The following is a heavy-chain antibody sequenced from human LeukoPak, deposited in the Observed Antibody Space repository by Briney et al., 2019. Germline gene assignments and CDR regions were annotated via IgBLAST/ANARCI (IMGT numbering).Heavy chain of an antibody. V-gene: IGHV4-59*08. CDR3: AGAYGDHDY. CDR2: IYYSGRS. CDR1: GVSISSFY. Sequence: SETLSLTCTVSGVSISSFYWSWIRQPPGKGLEWIGYIYYSGRSSYNPSLKSRVTISLDTSKNQFSLKLSSVTAADTAVYYCAGAYGDHDYWGQGTLVTVSS. J-gene: IGHJ4*02. D-gene: IGHD4-17*01.